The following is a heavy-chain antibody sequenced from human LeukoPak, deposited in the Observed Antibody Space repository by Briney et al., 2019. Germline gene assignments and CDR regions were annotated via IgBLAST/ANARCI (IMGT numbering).Heavy chain of an antibody. J-gene: IGHJ4*02. V-gene: IGHV1-69*04. CDR3: ARGAIWFGESDY. D-gene: IGHD3-10*01. CDR2: IIPILGIA. Sequence: GASVKVSCKASGGTFSSYAISWVRQAPGQGLEWMGRIIPILGIANYAQKFQGRVTITADKSTSTAYMELSSLRSEDTAVYYCARGAIWFGESDYWGQGTLVTVSS. CDR1: GGTFSSYA.